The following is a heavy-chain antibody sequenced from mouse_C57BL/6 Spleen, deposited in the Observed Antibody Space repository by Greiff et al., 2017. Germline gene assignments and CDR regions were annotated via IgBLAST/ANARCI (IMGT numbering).Heavy chain of an antibody. CDR3: ARRASSPFDY. CDR1: GYAFSSYW. Sequence: VQGVESGAELVKPGASVKISCKASGYAFSSYWMNWVKQRPGKGLEWIGQIYPGDGDTNYNGKFKGKATLTADKSSSTAYMQLSSLTSEDSAVYFCARRASSPFDYWGQGTTLTVSS. CDR2: IYPGDGDT. V-gene: IGHV1-80*01. D-gene: IGHD1-1*01. J-gene: IGHJ2*01.